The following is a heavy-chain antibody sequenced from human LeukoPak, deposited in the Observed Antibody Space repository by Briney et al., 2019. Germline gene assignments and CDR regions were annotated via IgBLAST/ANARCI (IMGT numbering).Heavy chain of an antibody. CDR2: ISAYNGNT. Sequence: ASVKVSCKASGYTFTSYGISWVRQAPGQGLEWMGWISAYNGNTNYAQKLQGRVTMTTDTSTSTAYMELRSLRSDDTAVYYCARDQRSYDISTGYYPDFDYWGQGTLVTVSS. V-gene: IGHV1-18*04. CDR3: ARDQRSYDISTGYYPDFDY. J-gene: IGHJ4*02. CDR1: GYTFTSYG. D-gene: IGHD3-9*01.